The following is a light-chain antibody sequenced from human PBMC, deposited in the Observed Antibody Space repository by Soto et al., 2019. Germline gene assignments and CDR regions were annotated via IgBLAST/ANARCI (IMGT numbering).Light chain of an antibody. CDR3: QQYNNWPPT. CDR2: GAS. J-gene: IGKJ5*01. V-gene: IGKV3-15*01. Sequence: IVMTQSPATLSVSPGETATLSCRASQSVSSNLAWYQQKPGQTPRLLIYGASTRATGIPARFSGSGSGTEFTLTISSLQSEDFAVYYCQQYNNWPPTFGQGTRLEIK. CDR1: QSVSSN.